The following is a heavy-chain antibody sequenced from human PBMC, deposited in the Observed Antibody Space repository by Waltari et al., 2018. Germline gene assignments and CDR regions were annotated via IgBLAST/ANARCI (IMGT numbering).Heavy chain of an antibody. V-gene: IGHV4-59*11. J-gene: IGHJ4*02. CDR2: IYYSGST. CDR3: ARDRYGGDY. CDR1: GGSISSHY. Sequence: QVQLQESGPGLVKPSETLSLPCTVSGGSISSHYWSWLRQPPGKGLEWIGYIYYSGSTNYNPSLKSRVTISVDTSKNQFSLKRSSVTAADTAVYYCARDRYGGDYWGQGTLVTVSS. D-gene: IGHD4-17*01.